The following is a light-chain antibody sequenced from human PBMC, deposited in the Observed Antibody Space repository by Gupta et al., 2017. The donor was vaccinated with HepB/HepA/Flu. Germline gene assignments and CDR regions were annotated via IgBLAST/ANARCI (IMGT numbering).Light chain of an antibody. V-gene: IGKV3-15*01. CDR3: QQYNNWPPWT. Sequence: LVMTQSPATLSVSPGERATLSCRASQSVSSNLAWYQQKPGQAPRLLIYGASTRATGIPARCSGSGSGTEFTLTISSLQSEDFAVYYCQQYNNWPPWTFGQGTKVEIK. CDR2: GAS. J-gene: IGKJ1*01. CDR1: QSVSSN.